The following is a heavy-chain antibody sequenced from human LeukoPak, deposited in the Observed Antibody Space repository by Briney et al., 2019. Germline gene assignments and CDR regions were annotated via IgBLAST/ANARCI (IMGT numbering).Heavy chain of an antibody. CDR2: ISDSGGST. Sequence: PGGSLRLSCAASGFTFSSYAVSWVRQAPGKGLAWVSAISDSGGSTQYADSVKGRFTISRDNSKNTLYLQMNSLRVEDTAVYYCAMDGGNSEASYWGQGTLVTVSS. CDR3: AMDGGNSEASY. CDR1: GFTFSSYA. D-gene: IGHD4-23*01. J-gene: IGHJ4*02. V-gene: IGHV3-23*01.